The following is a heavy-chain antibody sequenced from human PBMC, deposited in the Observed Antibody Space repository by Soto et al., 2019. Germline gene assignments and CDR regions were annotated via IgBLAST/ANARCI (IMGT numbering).Heavy chain of an antibody. CDR3: AIYSSGWYPLDY. V-gene: IGHV3-30*03. J-gene: IGHJ4*02. CDR2: ISYDGSNK. CDR1: GFTFSIYG. Sequence: PGGSLRLSCAASGFTFSIYGMHWVRQAPGKGLEWVAVISYDGSNKYYAESVKGRFTISRDNSKNTLYLQMNSLRGEDTAVYYCAIYSSGWYPLDYWGQGTLVTVS. D-gene: IGHD6-19*01.